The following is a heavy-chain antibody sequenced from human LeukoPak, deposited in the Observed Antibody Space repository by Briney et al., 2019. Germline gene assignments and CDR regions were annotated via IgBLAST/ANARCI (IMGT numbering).Heavy chain of an antibody. D-gene: IGHD3-22*01. Sequence: PGRSLRLSCAASGFTFDDYAMHWVRQAPGKGLEWVSGISWNSGSIGYADSVKGRFTISRDNAKNSLYLQMNSLRAEDTALYYCAKDMRYYYDSSGPTPDYWGQGTLVTVSS. V-gene: IGHV3-9*01. CDR3: AKDMRYYYDSSGPTPDY. J-gene: IGHJ4*02. CDR1: GFTFDDYA. CDR2: ISWNSGSI.